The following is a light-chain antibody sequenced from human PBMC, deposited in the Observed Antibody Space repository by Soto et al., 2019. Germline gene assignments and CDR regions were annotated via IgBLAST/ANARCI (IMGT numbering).Light chain of an antibody. CDR1: QSISSW. Sequence: DIQMTQSPSTLSASVGDRVTITCRASQSISSWLAWYQQKPGKAPKLLIYDASSLESGVPSRFSGSGSGTEFTLTISGLQPDDFAIYYCQQYNSYSRTFGQGTKV. CDR2: DAS. V-gene: IGKV1-5*01. J-gene: IGKJ1*01. CDR3: QQYNSYSRT.